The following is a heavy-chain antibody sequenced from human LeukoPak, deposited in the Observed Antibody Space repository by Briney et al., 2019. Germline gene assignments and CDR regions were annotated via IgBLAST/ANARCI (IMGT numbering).Heavy chain of an antibody. CDR1: GFTFSSYS. D-gene: IGHD5-18*01. J-gene: IGHJ5*02. Sequence: GGSLRLSCAASGFTFSSYSMNWVRQAPGKGLEWVSSISSSSSYIYYADSVKGRLTISRDNAKNSLYLQMNSLRAEDTAVYYCARGGYSYGYDWFDPWGQGTLVTVSS. CDR3: ARGGYSYGYDWFDP. V-gene: IGHV3-21*01. CDR2: ISSSSSYI.